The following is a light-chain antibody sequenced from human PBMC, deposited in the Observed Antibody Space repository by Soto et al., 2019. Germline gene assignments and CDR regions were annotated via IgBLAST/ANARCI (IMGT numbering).Light chain of an antibody. Sequence: EIVLTQSPGTLYLSPGERATLSCRASQSVTNFLAWYQQKPGQSPSLLIYNASPKATGIPARFSGSGSGTDFTLTISSLEPEDFAVYYCQQRSRWPETFGQGTKVEIK. CDR3: QQRSRWPET. V-gene: IGKV3-11*01. J-gene: IGKJ1*01. CDR2: NAS. CDR1: QSVTNF.